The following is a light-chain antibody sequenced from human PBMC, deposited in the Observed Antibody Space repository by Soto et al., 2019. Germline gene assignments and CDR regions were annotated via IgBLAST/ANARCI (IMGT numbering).Light chain of an antibody. Sequence: DIVLTQSPGTLSLSPGERATLSCRASQIISSTYLGWYQQKPGKAPKLLIYDASSLENEVPSRFSGSGSGTDFTLTISSLQPEDSATYFCQQYNSYLYTVGQGTKLEIK. CDR2: DAS. CDR3: QQYNSYLYT. J-gene: IGKJ2*01. CDR1: QIISSTY. V-gene: IGKV1-5*01.